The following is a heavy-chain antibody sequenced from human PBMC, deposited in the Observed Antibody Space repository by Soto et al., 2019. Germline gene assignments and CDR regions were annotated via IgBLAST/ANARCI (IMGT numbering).Heavy chain of an antibody. J-gene: IGHJ6*02. V-gene: IGHV1-69*01. CDR2: IIPIFGTA. D-gene: IGHD5-12*01. Sequence: QVQLVQSGAEVKKPGSSVKVSCKASGGTFSSYAISWVRQAPGQGLEWMGGIIPIFGTANYAQEFQGRVTITADESTSTAYMELSSLRSEDTAMYYCARAGFSGTYYYYYGMDVWGQGTTFTVSS. CDR1: GGTFSSYA. CDR3: ARAGFSGTYYYYYGMDV.